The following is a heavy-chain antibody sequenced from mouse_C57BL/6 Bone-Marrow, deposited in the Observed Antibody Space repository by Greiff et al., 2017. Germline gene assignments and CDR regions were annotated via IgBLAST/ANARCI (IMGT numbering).Heavy chain of an antibody. J-gene: IGHJ3*01. CDR1: GFNIKDYY. V-gene: IGHV14-2*01. CDR2: IDPEDGET. CDR3: ARRATMITEGFAY. Sequence: VQLKQSGAELVKPGASVKLSCTASGFNIKDYYMHWVKQRTEQGLEWIGRIDPEDGETKYAPKFQGKATITADTSSNTAYLQLSSLTSEDTAVYYCARRATMITEGFAYWGQGTLVTVSA. D-gene: IGHD2-4*01.